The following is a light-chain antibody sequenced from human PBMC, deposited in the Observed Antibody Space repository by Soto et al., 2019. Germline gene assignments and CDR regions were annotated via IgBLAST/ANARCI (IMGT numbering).Light chain of an antibody. CDR3: QQYGGSPPNT. V-gene: IGKV3-20*01. J-gene: IGKJ2*01. CDR2: GAS. Sequence: EVVLTQSPGTLSLSPGESATLSCRASQSLSNSYLARYQQKPGQAPRLLIYGASSRATGIPDRFSGSGSGTDFTLTISRLEPEDFAVYYCQQYGGSPPNTFGQGTKLEIK. CDR1: QSLSNSY.